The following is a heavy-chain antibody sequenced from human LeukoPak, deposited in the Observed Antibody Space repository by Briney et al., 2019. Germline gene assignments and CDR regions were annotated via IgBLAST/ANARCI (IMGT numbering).Heavy chain of an antibody. CDR3: ASGEGEYNLIAGAFDI. CDR2: ISGSGGST. V-gene: IGHV3-23*01. J-gene: IGHJ3*02. CDR1: GFTFSSYA. D-gene: IGHD1-1*01. Sequence: GGSLRLSCAASGFTFSSYAMSWVRQAPGKGLEWVSAISGSGGSTYYADSVKGRFTISRDNSKNTLYLQMNSLRAEDTAVYYWASGEGEYNLIAGAFDIRGQGTMVTVSS.